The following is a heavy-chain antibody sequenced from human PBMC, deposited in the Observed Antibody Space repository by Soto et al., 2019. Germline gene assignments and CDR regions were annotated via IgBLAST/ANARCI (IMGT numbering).Heavy chain of an antibody. Sequence: ASVKVSCKASGGTFSSYAISWVRQAPGQGLEWMGGIIPIFGTANYAQKFQGRVTITADESTSTAYMELSSLRSEDTAVYYCARTRTMIVVARDAFDIWGQGTMVTVSS. J-gene: IGHJ3*02. CDR1: GGTFSSYA. CDR2: IIPIFGTA. CDR3: ARTRTMIVVARDAFDI. V-gene: IGHV1-69*13. D-gene: IGHD3-22*01.